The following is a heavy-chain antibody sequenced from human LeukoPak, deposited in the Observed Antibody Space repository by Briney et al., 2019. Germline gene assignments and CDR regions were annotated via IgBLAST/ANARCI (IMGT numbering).Heavy chain of an antibody. Sequence: GGSMRLSSAASGFTFDDYGMSWVRQAPGKGLEWVSGINWNGGRTGYADSVKGRFTISRDNAKNSLYLQMNSLRAEDTALYYCARVEGMEWFGELLSAFDIWGQGTMVTVSS. CDR2: INWNGGRT. V-gene: IGHV3-20*04. J-gene: IGHJ3*02. CDR1: GFTFDDYG. CDR3: ARVEGMEWFGELLSAFDI. D-gene: IGHD3-10*01.